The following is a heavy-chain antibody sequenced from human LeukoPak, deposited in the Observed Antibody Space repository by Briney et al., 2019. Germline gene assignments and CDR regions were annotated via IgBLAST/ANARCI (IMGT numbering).Heavy chain of an antibody. J-gene: IGHJ6*02. CDR3: ARHTTADYYYYGMDV. V-gene: IGHV4-61*08. Sequence: SQTLSLTCTVSGGSISSGGYYWSWIRQPPGKGLEWIGYISYSGSTNYNPSLKSRVTISVDTSKNQFSLKLSSVTAADTAVYYCARHTTADYYYYGMDVWGQGTTVTVSS. CDR2: ISYSGST. D-gene: IGHD1-26*01. CDR1: GGSISSGGYY.